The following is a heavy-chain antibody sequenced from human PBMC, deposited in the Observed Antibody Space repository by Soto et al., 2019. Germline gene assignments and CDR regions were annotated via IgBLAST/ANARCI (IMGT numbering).Heavy chain of an antibody. V-gene: IGHV3-53*01. CDR1: GLPVAGSY. CDR3: VRPLPSGQTHARDV. J-gene: IGHJ6*02. CDR2: IYNDGTT. Sequence: GGSLSLSWVASGLPVAGSYMAWVRQAPGKGLEWASVIYNDGTTYYSQSVEGRFTISRDTSKNTLYLQMDRLRDEDTAVYYCVRPLPSGQTHARDVWGQGTTVTVSS. D-gene: IGHD3-10*01.